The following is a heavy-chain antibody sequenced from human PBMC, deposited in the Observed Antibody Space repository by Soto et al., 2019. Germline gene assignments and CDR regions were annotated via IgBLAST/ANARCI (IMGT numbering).Heavy chain of an antibody. J-gene: IGHJ5*02. CDR2: IYTSGST. CDR3: ARDRRHYYDSSGYYYRWFDP. CDR1: GGSISSYY. D-gene: IGHD3-22*01. V-gene: IGHV4-4*07. Sequence: QVQLQESGPGLVKPSETLSLTCTVSGGSISSYYWSWIRQPAGKGLEWIGRIYTSGSTNYNPSLKRRVTMSVETSKNQFSLKLSSVTAVDTAVYYCARDRRHYYDSSGYYYRWFDPWGQGTLVTVSS.